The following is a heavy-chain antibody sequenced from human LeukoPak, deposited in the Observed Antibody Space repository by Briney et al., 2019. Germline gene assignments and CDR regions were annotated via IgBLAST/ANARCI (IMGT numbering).Heavy chain of an antibody. J-gene: IGHJ4*02. V-gene: IGHV3-21*01. D-gene: IGHD5-18*01. CDR3: ARVSPYSYGYVGDY. Sequence: GGSLRLSCAASGFTFSSYSMNWVRQAPGKGLEGVSSISSSSRYIYYADSVKGRFTISRDNAKNSLYLQMNSLRAEDTAVYYCARVSPYSYGYVGDYWGQGTLVTVSS. CDR2: ISSSSRYI. CDR1: GFTFSSYS.